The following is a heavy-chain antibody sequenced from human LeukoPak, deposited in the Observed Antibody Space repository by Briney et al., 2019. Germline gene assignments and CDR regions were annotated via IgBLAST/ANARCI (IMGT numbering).Heavy chain of an antibody. CDR3: ARDDFAGDSSGYIDY. J-gene: IGHJ4*02. Sequence: PGGSLRLSCAASGFTFSNYWMSWVRQAPGKGLEWVADIKQDGTQKYYVDSVEGRFTISRDNAKNTLYLQMSSLRAEDTALYYCARDDFAGDSSGYIDYWGQGTLVTVSS. D-gene: IGHD3-22*01. V-gene: IGHV3-7*01. CDR1: GFTFSNYW. CDR2: IKQDGTQK.